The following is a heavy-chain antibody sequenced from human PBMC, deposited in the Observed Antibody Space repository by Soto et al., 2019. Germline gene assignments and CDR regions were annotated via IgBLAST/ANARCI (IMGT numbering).Heavy chain of an antibody. CDR2: ISSSSSYI. CDR1: GFTFSSYS. Sequence: GGSLRLSCAASGFTFSSYSMNWVRQAPGKGLEWVSSISSSSSYIYYADSVKGRFTISRDNAKNSLYLQMNSLRAEDTAVYYCARDQLLLGRDYYYYMDVWGKGTTVTVSS. CDR3: ARDQLLLGRDYYYYMDV. V-gene: IGHV3-21*01. J-gene: IGHJ6*03. D-gene: IGHD2-15*01.